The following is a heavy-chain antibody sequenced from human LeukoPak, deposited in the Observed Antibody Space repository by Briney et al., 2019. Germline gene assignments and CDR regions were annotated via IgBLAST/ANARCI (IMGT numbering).Heavy chain of an antibody. CDR2: IYGGEAT. CDR3: ATLYGGQRADGY. V-gene: IGHV3-53*01. CDR1: GFTVTNNY. Sequence: GSLRLSCAASGFTVTNNYMSWVRQAPGKGLEWVSSIYGGEATEYAGSVRGRFTISRDTSKNTLYLQMNSLRTEDTAVYYCATLYGGQRADGYWGQGTLVTVSS. D-gene: IGHD2-15*01. J-gene: IGHJ4*02.